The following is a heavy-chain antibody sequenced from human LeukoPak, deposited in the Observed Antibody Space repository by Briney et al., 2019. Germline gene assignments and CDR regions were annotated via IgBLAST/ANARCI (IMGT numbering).Heavy chain of an antibody. CDR1: GYTFTGYY. CDR2: INPSSGGT. J-gene: IGHJ4*02. V-gene: IGHV1-2*02. D-gene: IGHD2-2*01. Sequence: ASVKVSCKASGYTFTGYYMHWVRQAPGQGLEWMGWINPSSGGTNYAQKFQGRVTMTRDTSISTAYMELSRLRSDDTAVYYCARVVVVDEYYFDYWGQGTLVTVSS. CDR3: ARVVVVDEYYFDY.